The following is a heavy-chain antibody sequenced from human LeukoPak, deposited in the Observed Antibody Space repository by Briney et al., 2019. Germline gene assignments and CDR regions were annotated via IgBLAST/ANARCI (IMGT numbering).Heavy chain of an antibody. CDR2: TYYIGST. CDR1: VDSITNYY. J-gene: IGHJ6*04. V-gene: IGHV4-59*01. Sequence: SETLSLTCTLSVDSITNYYWSWIRQDPGKGLECIGYTYYIGSTNYNPPLKSRVTISVDTSKNQFSLKLSSVTAADTAVVYCARLSGGYSIFTALDVWGKGTTVTVSS. CDR3: ARLSGGYSIFTALDV. D-gene: IGHD5-18*01.